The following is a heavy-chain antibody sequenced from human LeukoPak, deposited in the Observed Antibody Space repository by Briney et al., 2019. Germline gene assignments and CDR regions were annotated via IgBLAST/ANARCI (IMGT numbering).Heavy chain of an antibody. CDR1: GFTFSSYS. CDR3: ARDHDSAVRGRYSSSRSDAFDI. Sequence: GGSLRLSCAASGFTFSSYSMNWVRQAPGKGLEWVSYISSSSSTIYYADSVKGRFTISRDNAKNSLYLQMNSLRAEDTAVYYCARDHDSAVRGRYSSSRSDAFDIWGQGTMVTVSS. CDR2: ISSSSSTI. V-gene: IGHV3-48*01. J-gene: IGHJ3*02. D-gene: IGHD6-13*01.